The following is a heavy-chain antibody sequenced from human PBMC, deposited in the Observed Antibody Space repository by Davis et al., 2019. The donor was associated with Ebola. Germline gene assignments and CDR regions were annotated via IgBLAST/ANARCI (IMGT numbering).Heavy chain of an antibody. J-gene: IGHJ4*02. CDR1: GFTFGDYA. CDR2: ISSSSSYI. V-gene: IGHV3-21*05. CDR3: ARVVDYDFWSGYGTFDY. D-gene: IGHD3-3*01. Sequence: GESLKISCTASGFTFGDYAMSWIRQAPGKGLEWVSYISSSSSYIYYADSVKGRFTISRDNAKNSLYLQMNSLRAEDTAVYYCARVVDYDFWSGYGTFDYWGQGTLVTVSS.